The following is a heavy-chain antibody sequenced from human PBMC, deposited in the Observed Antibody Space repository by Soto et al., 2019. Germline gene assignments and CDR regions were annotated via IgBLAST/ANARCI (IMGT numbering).Heavy chain of an antibody. CDR3: SRGNTMIVVNYWGGYYYGMDV. J-gene: IGHJ6*02. CDR2: IIPIFGTA. CDR1: GGTFSSYA. D-gene: IGHD3-22*01. V-gene: IGHV1-69*13. Sequence: GASVKVSCKASGGTFSSYAISWVRQAPGQGLEWMGGIIPIFGTANYAQKFQGRVTITADESTSTAYIELSSLRSEDTAVYYCSRGNTMIVVNYWGGYYYGMDVWGQGTTVTVSS.